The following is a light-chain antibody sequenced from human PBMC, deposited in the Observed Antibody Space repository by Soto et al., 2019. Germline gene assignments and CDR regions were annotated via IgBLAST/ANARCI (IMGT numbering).Light chain of an antibody. CDR1: QSISSY. CDR3: QQSYSTPT. Sequence: PSSLSASVGDRVTITCRASQSISSYLNWYQQKPGKAPKLLIYAASSLQSRVPSRFSGSGSGTDFTLTISSLQPEDFATYYCQQSYSTPTFGQGTRLEIK. CDR2: AAS. V-gene: IGKV1-39*01. J-gene: IGKJ5*01.